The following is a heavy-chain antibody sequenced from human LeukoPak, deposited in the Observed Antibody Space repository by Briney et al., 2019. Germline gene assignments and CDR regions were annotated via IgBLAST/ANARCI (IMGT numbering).Heavy chain of an antibody. V-gene: IGHV4-59*01. J-gene: IGHJ4*02. CDR3: ARGPWPSGYSYGYYFDY. D-gene: IGHD5-18*01. CDR2: IYYSGST. Sequence: SETLSLTCTVSGGSISSYYWSWIRQPPGKGLEWIGYIYYSGSTNYNPSLKSRVTISVDTSKNQFSLKLSSVTAADTAVYYCARGPWPSGYSYGYYFDYWGQGTLVTASS. CDR1: GGSISSYY.